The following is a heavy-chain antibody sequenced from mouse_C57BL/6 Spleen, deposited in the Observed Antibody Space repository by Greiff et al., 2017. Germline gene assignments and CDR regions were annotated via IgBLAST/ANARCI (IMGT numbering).Heavy chain of an antibody. CDR1: GFTFSDYY. V-gene: IGHV5-16*01. CDR2: INYDGSST. Sequence: EVQLVESEGGLVQPGSSMKLSCTASGFTFSDYYMAWVRQVPEKGLEWVANINYDGSSTYYLDSLKSRFIISRDNAKNILYLQMSSLKSEDTATYYCAREEGSSYMFAYWGQGTLVTVSA. D-gene: IGHD1-1*01. CDR3: AREEGSSYMFAY. J-gene: IGHJ3*01.